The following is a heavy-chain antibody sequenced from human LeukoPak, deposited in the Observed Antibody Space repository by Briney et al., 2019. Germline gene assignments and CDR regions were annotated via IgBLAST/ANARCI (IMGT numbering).Heavy chain of an antibody. J-gene: IGHJ4*02. CDR1: GYTFTSYY. Sequence: ASVKVSCKASGYTFTSYYMHWVRQAPGQGLEWMGIINPSGGSTSYAQKFQGRVTMTRDTSISTAYMELSRLRSDDTAVYYCARDVADSLIDYWGQGTLVTVSS. CDR3: ARDVADSLIDY. D-gene: IGHD5-18*01. V-gene: IGHV1-46*01. CDR2: INPSGGST.